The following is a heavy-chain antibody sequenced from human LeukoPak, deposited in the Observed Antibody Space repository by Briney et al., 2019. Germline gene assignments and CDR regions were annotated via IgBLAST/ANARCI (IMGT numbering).Heavy chain of an antibody. V-gene: IGHV1-18*01. CDR3: ARARETTVINWFDP. Sequence: ASVKVSCKASGYTFTSYGISWVRQAPGQGLEWMGWISAYNGNTNYAQKLQGRVTMTTDTSTSTAYMELRSLRSDDTAVYYCARARETTVINWFDPWGQGTLVTVSS. CDR1: GYTFTSYG. D-gene: IGHD4-17*01. CDR2: ISAYNGNT. J-gene: IGHJ5*02.